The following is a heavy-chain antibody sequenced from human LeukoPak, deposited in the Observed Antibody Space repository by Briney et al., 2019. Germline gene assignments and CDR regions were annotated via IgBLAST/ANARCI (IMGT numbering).Heavy chain of an antibody. V-gene: IGHV4-59*08. Sequence: SETLSLTCTVSDXSSSSSSWNWIRQPPEKGLEWIGYIYYSGNTKYNPSLESRVTISVDTSKNQISLRLRSVTAADTAIYYCARRQQTGGDNGLHNWFDPWGQGTLVTVSS. CDR1: DXSSSSSS. CDR2: IYYSGNT. J-gene: IGHJ5*02. D-gene: IGHD2-21*01. CDR3: ARRQQTGGDNGLHNWFDP.